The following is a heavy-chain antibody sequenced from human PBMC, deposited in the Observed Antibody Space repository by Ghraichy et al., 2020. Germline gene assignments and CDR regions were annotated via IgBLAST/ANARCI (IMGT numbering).Heavy chain of an antibody. J-gene: IGHJ6*03. D-gene: IGHD3-9*01. CDR3: ARGPRGDILTGEPYYYYYYMDV. CDR1: GGSFSGYY. Sequence: SETLSLTCAVYGGSFSGYYWSWIRQPPGKGLEWIGEINHSGSTNYNPSLKSRVTISVDTSKNQFSLKLSSVTAADTAVYYCARGPRGDILTGEPYYYYYYMDVWGKGTTVTVSS. CDR2: INHSGST. V-gene: IGHV4-34*01.